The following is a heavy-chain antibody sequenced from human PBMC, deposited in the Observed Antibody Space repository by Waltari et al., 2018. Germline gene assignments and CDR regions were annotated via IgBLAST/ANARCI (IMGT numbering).Heavy chain of an antibody. CDR1: DDSTRYSSYF. V-gene: IGHV4-39*07. Sequence: LQLQESGPGLVKASETLSLNCTVSDDSTRYSSYFWGWIRQPPGKGLEWIGSVYISGTTYYNPSLKGRVTMSLETSKNQFSLKLKSVTAADPAVYFCVREWSSSSSWFDPWGQGTLVTVSS. D-gene: IGHD6-6*01. CDR3: VREWSSSSSWFDP. CDR2: VYISGTT. J-gene: IGHJ5*02.